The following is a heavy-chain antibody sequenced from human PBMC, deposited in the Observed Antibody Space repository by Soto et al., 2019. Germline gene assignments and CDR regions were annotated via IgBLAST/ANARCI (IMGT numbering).Heavy chain of an antibody. V-gene: IGHV4-59*01. CDR1: GGSISSYY. CDR2: IYYSGST. CDR3: AREGSLGDNAFEI. D-gene: IGHD3-10*01. Sequence: SETLSLTCTVSGGSISSYYWSWIRQPPVKGLEWIGYIYYSGSTNYNPSLKSRVTISVDTSKNQFSLKLSSVTAADTAVYYCAREGSLGDNAFEICGQGTMVTV. J-gene: IGHJ3*02.